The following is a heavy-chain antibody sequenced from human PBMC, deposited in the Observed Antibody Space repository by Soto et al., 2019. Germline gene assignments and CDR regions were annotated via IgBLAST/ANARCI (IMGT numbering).Heavy chain of an antibody. Sequence: GASVKVSCKASGYTFTSYAMHWVRQAPGQRLEWMGWINAGNGNTKYSQKFQGRVTITRDTSASTAYMELSSLRSEDTAVYYCAMGNSGYDLTYYYGMDVWGQGTTVTVSS. CDR3: AMGNSGYDLTYYYGMDV. CDR1: GYTFTSYA. V-gene: IGHV1-3*01. D-gene: IGHD5-12*01. J-gene: IGHJ6*02. CDR2: INAGNGNT.